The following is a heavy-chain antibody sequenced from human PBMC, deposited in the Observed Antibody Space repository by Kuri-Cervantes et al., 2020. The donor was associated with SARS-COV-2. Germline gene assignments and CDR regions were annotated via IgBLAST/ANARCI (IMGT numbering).Heavy chain of an antibody. D-gene: IGHD4-17*01. CDR1: GLTFSNYG. V-gene: IGHV3-30*18. CDR3: AKDRRGYGDYEALDY. J-gene: IGHJ4*02. CDR2: ISYDGSNK. Sequence: GGSLRLSCGASGLTFSNYGMHWVRQAPGKGLEWVAVISYDGSNKYYADSVKGRFTISRDNSKNTLYLQMNSLRAEDTAVYYCAKDRRGYGDYEALDYWGQGTLVTVSS.